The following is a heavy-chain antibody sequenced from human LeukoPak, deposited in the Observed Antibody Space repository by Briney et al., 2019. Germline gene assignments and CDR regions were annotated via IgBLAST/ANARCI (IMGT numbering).Heavy chain of an antibody. CDR1: GGSFSGYY. Sequence: SETLSLTCAVYGGSFSGYYWSWIRQPPGKGLEWIGEINHSGSTNYNPSLKSRVTISVDTSKNQFSLKLSSVTAADTAVYYCASSYSSGYWGQGTLSPSPQ. CDR2: INHSGST. D-gene: IGHD6-19*01. J-gene: IGHJ4*02. CDR3: ASSYSSGY. V-gene: IGHV4-34*01.